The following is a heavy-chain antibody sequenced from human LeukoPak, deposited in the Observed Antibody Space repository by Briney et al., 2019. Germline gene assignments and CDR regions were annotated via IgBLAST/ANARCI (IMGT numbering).Heavy chain of an antibody. D-gene: IGHD5-24*01. Sequence: SVTVSCKASGGTFSSYAISWVRQAPGQGLEWMGRIIPILGIANYAQKFQGRVTITADKSTSTAYMELSSLRSEDTAVYYCARGLDGYNYLRWGQGTLVTVSA. CDR1: GGTFSSYA. J-gene: IGHJ4*02. V-gene: IGHV1-69*04. CDR2: IIPILGIA. CDR3: ARGLDGYNYLR.